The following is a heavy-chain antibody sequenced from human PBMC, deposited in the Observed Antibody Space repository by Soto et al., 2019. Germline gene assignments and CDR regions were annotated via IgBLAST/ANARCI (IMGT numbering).Heavy chain of an antibody. D-gene: IGHD1-20*01. V-gene: IGHV2-70*13. CDR2: IERDDDDK. Sequence: SGPTLVNPTETLTLTCTFSGFSLTSPGMCVSWIRQSPGKALEWLALIERDDDDKYYSTSLKTRLTISKDTRKNQVVLAMANMEPADTATYYCARSIRGPRRFNGMDVWGQGTTVTVSS. CDR1: GFSLTSPGMC. J-gene: IGHJ6*02. CDR3: ARSIRGPRRFNGMDV.